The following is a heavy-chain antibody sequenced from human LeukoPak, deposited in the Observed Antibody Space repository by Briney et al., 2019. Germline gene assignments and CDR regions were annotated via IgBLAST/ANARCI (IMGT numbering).Heavy chain of an antibody. Sequence: SQTLSLTCAISGDSVSSNSVTWNWIRQSPSRGLEGLGRTYYRSTWYNDYAVSVRGRITVNPDTSKNQFSLHLNSVTPEDTAVYYCARRLTQYDCFDPWGQGILVTVSS. CDR3: ARRLTQYDCFDP. V-gene: IGHV6-1*01. J-gene: IGHJ5*02. CDR1: GDSVSSNSVT. D-gene: IGHD2-2*01. CDR2: TYYRSTWYN.